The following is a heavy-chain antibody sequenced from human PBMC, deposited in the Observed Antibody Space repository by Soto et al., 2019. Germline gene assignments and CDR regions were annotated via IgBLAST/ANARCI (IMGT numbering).Heavy chain of an antibody. CDR3: ARPRVGRMVRGVMWSYYYGMDI. J-gene: IGHJ6*02. Sequence: ASVKVSCKASGGTFSSYAISWVLQAPGQGLEWMGGIIPIFGTANYAQKFQGRVTITADESTSTAYTELSSLRSEDTAVYYCARPRVGRMVRGVMWSYYYGMDIWGQGTTVTVSS. CDR2: IIPIFGTA. D-gene: IGHD3-10*01. V-gene: IGHV1-69*13. CDR1: GGTFSSYA.